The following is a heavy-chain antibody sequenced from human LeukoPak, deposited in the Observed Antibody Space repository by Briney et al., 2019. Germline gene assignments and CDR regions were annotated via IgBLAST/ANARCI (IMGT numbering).Heavy chain of an antibody. CDR1: GFTFTSYS. CDR3: AKGGKWDVTPFDY. J-gene: IGHJ4*02. D-gene: IGHD1-26*01. V-gene: IGHV3-23*01. CDR2: ISGGGGST. Sequence: GGSLRLSCAASGFTFTSYSMNWVRQAPGKGLEWVSTISGGGGSTYYADSVKGRFTISRDNSKNTPYLQVNSLRAEDTAVYYCAKGGKWDVTPFDYWGQRTLVTVSS.